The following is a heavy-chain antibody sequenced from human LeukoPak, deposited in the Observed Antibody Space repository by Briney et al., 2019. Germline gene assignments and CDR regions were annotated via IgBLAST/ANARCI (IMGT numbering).Heavy chain of an antibody. Sequence: PSETLSLTCTVSGGSISSGSYYWSWIRQPAGKGLEWIGRIYTSGSTNYNPSLKSRLTMSVDTSKNQFSLKLSSVTAADPALYYCARDLTDYYELDYWGQGTLVTVSS. D-gene: IGHD3-22*01. J-gene: IGHJ4*02. V-gene: IGHV4-61*02. CDR2: IYTSGST. CDR1: GGSISSGSYY. CDR3: ARDLTDYYELDY.